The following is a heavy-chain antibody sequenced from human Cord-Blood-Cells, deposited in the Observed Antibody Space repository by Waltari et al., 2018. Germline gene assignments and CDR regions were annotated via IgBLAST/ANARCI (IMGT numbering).Heavy chain of an antibody. Sequence: QVQLQESGPGLVKPSETLSLTCTVSGGSISSYYWSWIRQPPGKGLEWIGYIYYSGSTNYNPSLKRRVTISVDTSKNQFSLKLSSVTAADTAVYYCARGWGSDYWGQGTLVTVSS. CDR1: GGSISSYY. V-gene: IGHV4-59*01. CDR2: IYYSGST. J-gene: IGHJ4*02. CDR3: ARGWGSDY. D-gene: IGHD7-27*01.